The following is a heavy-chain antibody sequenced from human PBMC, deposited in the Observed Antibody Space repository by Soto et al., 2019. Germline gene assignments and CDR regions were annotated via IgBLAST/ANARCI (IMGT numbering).Heavy chain of an antibody. V-gene: IGHV4-61*01. D-gene: IGHD5-18*01. Sequence: SETLSLTCTVSGGSVSSGSYYWGWIRQPPGKGLEWIAYIYYSGSTNYNPSLKSRVTISEDTSKNQFSLEVSSVTAADTAVYFCARGGGLTATFDYWGQGTLVTVSS. J-gene: IGHJ4*02. CDR1: GGSVSSGSYY. CDR2: IYYSGST. CDR3: ARGGGLTATFDY.